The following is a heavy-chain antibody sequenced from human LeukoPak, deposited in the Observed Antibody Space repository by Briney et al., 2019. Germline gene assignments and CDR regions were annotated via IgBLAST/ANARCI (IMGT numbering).Heavy chain of an antibody. J-gene: IGHJ3*02. CDR2: IYTSGST. Sequence: PSETLSLTCTVSGGSISSYYWSWIRQPAGKGLEWIGRIYTSGSTNYNPSLKSRVTMSVDTSKNQFSLKLSSVTAADTAVYYCARVRPTYYYDSSGHDAFDIWGQGTMVTVSS. CDR1: GGSISSYY. D-gene: IGHD3-22*01. V-gene: IGHV4-4*07. CDR3: ARVRPTYYYDSSGHDAFDI.